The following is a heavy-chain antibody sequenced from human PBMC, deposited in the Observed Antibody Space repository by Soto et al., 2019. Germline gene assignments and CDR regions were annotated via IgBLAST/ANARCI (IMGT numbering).Heavy chain of an antibody. V-gene: IGHV1-3*01. CDR2: INPDNGNT. CDR3: ARGIATGQLDP. CDR1: GYTFTRYT. D-gene: IGHD2-15*01. J-gene: IGHJ5*02. Sequence: ASVKVSCKASGYTFTRYTMNWMRQAPGQRLEWMGWINPDNGNTKSSQKFQDRVIITRDTSASTAYMDLSSLRSEDTAVYYCARGIATGQLDPWGQGTLVTVSS.